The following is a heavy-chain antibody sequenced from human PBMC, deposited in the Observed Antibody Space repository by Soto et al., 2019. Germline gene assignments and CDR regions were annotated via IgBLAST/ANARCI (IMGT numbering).Heavy chain of an antibody. CDR1: GYTFTSYY. Sequence: QVQLVQSGAEVKKPGSSVKVYCKASGYTFTSYYMNWVRQAPGQGIEWLGIINPSGGYTTYPQRFLGRATMTSDTSTSKVHMELGSLPSEDTAVYYWARGGGIVVVTTPYDHWGQGTLVTVSS. D-gene: IGHD2-21*02. CDR3: ARGGGIVVVTTPYDH. V-gene: IGHV1-46*03. CDR2: INPSGGYT. J-gene: IGHJ4*02.